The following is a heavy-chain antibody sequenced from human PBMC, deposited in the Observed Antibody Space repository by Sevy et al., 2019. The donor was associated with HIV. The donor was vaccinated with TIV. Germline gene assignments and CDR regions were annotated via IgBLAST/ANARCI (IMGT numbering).Heavy chain of an antibody. D-gene: IGHD3-3*01. J-gene: IGHJ3*02. CDR2: ISSSSSYI. V-gene: IGHV3-21*01. CDR1: GFTFSSYS. CDR3: AREYDDFWSGYSHGGGDI. Sequence: GGSLRLSCAASGFTFSSYSMNWVRQAPGKGLEWVSSISSSSSYIYYANSVKGRFTISRDNAKNSLYLQMNSLRAEDTAVYYCAREYDDFWSGYSHGGGDICGQGTMVTVSS.